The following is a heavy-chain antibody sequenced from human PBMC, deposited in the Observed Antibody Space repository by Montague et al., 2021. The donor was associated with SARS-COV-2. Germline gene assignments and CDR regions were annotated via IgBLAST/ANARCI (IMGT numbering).Heavy chain of an antibody. V-gene: IGHV4-39*01. CDR2: IYYSGST. J-gene: IGHJ5*02. CDR1: GGSISSSSYY. D-gene: IGHD3-22*01. Sequence: SETLSLTCTVSGGSISSSSYYWGWIRQPPGKGLEWIGSIYYSGSTYYNPSLKSRVTISVDTPKNQFSLKLSSVTAADTAVYYCARQEYYYDSSGYGGMDWFDPWGQGTLVTVSS. CDR3: ARQEYYYDSSGYGGMDWFDP.